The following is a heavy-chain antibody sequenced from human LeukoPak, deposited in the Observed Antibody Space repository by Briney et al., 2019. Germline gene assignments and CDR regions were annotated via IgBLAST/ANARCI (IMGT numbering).Heavy chain of an antibody. V-gene: IGHV3-9*01. J-gene: IGHJ3*02. CDR2: ISWNSGSI. D-gene: IGHD3-22*01. CDR3: AKPYYYDSSGYYSDAFDI. CDR1: GFTFDDYA. Sequence: SLRLSCAASGFTFDDYAMHWVRQAPGKGLEWVSGISWNSGSIGYADSVKGRFTISRDNAKNSLYPQMNSLRAEDTALYYRAKPYYYDSSGYYSDAFDIWGQGTMVTVSS.